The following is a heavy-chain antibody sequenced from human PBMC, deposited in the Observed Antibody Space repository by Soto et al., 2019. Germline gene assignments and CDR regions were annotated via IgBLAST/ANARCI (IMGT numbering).Heavy chain of an antibody. CDR3: ARVNRGDYYFDY. V-gene: IGHV4-31*03. Sequence: PSETLSLTCTVSGGSISSGGYYWSWIRQHPGKGLEWIGSIYYSGSTYYNPSLKSRVTISVDTSKNQFSLKLSSVTAADTAVYYCARVNRGDYYFDYWGQGTLVTVSS. D-gene: IGHD2-21*02. CDR1: GGSISSGGYY. CDR2: IYYSGST. J-gene: IGHJ4*02.